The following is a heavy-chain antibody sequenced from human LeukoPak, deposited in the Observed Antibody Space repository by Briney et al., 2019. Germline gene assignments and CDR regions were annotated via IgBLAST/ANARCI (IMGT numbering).Heavy chain of an antibody. V-gene: IGHV3-30*18. Sequence: GGSLRLSCAASGFTFSSFGTHWVRQAPGKGLEWVAVISYDGSNKYYADSVKGRFTISRDNSKSTLYLQMHSLKTEDTAVYYCAKDGTGDYDTTGYYLLGHFQCWGQGTLVTVSS. CDR1: GFTFSSFG. D-gene: IGHD3-22*01. J-gene: IGHJ1*01. CDR2: ISYDGSNK. CDR3: AKDGTGDYDTTGYYLLGHFQC.